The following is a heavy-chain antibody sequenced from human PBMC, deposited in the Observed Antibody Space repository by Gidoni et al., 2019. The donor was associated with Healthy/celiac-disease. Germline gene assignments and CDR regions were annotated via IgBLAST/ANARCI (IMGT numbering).Heavy chain of an antibody. V-gene: IGHV4-59*01. Sequence: QVQLQESGPGRVKPSETLSLTCTVPGGSISSYYWSWIRQPPGKGLEWIGYIYYSGSTNYNPSLKSRVTISVDTSKNQFSLKLSSVTAADTAVYYCASTLQRITIFGVVEGFFDYWGQGTLVTVSS. J-gene: IGHJ4*02. CDR2: IYYSGST. CDR3: ASTLQRITIFGVVEGFFDY. D-gene: IGHD3-3*01. CDR1: GGSISSYY.